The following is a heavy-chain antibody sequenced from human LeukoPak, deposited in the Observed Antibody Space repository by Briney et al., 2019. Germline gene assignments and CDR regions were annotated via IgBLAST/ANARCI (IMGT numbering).Heavy chain of an antibody. CDR1: GGSISSYY. Sequence: ASETLSLTCTVSGGSISSYYWSWIRQPPGKGLEWIGYIYYTGSTKYNPSLKSRVTISVDTSKNQYSLKLSSVTAADTAVYYCARDLGFCSSTSCYAYFDPWGQGTLVTVSS. CDR3: ARDLGFCSSTSCYAYFDP. V-gene: IGHV4-59*01. CDR2: IYYTGST. D-gene: IGHD2-2*01. J-gene: IGHJ5*02.